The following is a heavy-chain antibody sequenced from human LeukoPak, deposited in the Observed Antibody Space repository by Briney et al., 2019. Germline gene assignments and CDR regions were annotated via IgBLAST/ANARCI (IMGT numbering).Heavy chain of an antibody. CDR1: GYTFTGYY. J-gene: IGHJ4*02. D-gene: IGHD5-12*01. Sequence: ASVKVSCKASGYTFTGYYMHWVRQAPGQGLEWMGCINPNSGGTDYAQKFQDRVTMTRDTSISTAYMELSRLRSDDTAVYYCARVYSFSAIDYWGQGTLVTVSS. CDR2: INPNSGGT. V-gene: IGHV1-2*02. CDR3: ARVYSFSAIDY.